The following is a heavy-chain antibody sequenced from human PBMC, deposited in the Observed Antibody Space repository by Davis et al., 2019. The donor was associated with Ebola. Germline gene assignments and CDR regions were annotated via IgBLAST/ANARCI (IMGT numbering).Heavy chain of an antibody. V-gene: IGHV1-8*03. J-gene: IGHJ4*02. CDR2: MNPNSGNT. CDR1: GYTFTSYD. CDR3: ARGPRRGRYFDY. Sequence: ASVKVSCKASGYTFTSYDINWVRQATGQGLEWMGWMNPNSGNTGYAQKFQGRVTITRNTSISTAYMELSSLRSEDTAVYYCARGPRRGRYFDYWGQGTLVTVSS.